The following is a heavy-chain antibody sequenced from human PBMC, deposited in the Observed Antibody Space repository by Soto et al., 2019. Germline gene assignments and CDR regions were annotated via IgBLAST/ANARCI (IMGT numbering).Heavy chain of an antibody. Sequence: PSEPLSHSCSVSGGTFSSYYGSLIRKPPGKGLEWIAYIYYSGSTNYNPSLKSRVTISRDTSKNQFSLKLRSVTAADTAVYYCAGSMSSYISYYYAWNVWVQGTTVTVSS. CDR2: IYYSGST. J-gene: IGHJ6*02. D-gene: IGHD2-21*01. V-gene: IGHV4-59*01. CDR1: GGTFSSYY. CDR3: AGSMSSYISYYYAWNV.